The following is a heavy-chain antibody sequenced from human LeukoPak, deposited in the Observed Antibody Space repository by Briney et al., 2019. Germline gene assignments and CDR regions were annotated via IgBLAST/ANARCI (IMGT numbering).Heavy chain of an antibody. D-gene: IGHD6-13*01. CDR2: ISPDARTI. V-gene: IGHV3-74*01. CDR3: VRGQATAWGLDY. J-gene: IGHJ4*02. Sequence: GGSLRLSCAASGFAFSNNWMHWVRQAPGRGLVWVSHISPDARTITYAAFVKGRFTISRDNAKNTLYLQMNSLRAEDTALYYCVRGQATAWGLDYWGQGTLVTVSS. CDR1: GFAFSNNW.